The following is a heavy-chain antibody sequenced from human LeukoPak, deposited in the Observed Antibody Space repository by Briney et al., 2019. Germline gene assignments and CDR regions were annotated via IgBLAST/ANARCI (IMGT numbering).Heavy chain of an antibody. Sequence: GGSLRLSCAASGFTFSDYHMAWIRQPPGKGLEWVSYMSGGSYTIHYADSVKGRFTISRDNAESSLSLQMNSLRAEDTAVYYCARVKYVDSGYYGIFYYYYMDVWGKGTTVTVSS. CDR3: ARVKYVDSGYYGIFYYYYMDV. CDR2: MSGGSYTI. J-gene: IGHJ6*03. CDR1: GFTFSDYH. D-gene: IGHD3-22*01. V-gene: IGHV3-11*04.